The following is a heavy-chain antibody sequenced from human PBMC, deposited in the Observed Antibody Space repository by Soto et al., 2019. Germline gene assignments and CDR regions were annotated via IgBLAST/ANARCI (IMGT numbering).Heavy chain of an antibody. J-gene: IGHJ6*03. V-gene: IGHV2-5*02. CDR1: GFSLSTSGVG. D-gene: IGHD1-7*01. CDR3: AHSSRRYNWNYGTYYYYMDV. Sequence: QITLKESGPTLVKPTQTLTLTCPFSGFSLSTSGVGVCWIRQPPGKALEWLALIYWDDDTRYSPSLKSRLTITKDTSKNQVVHTMTNMDPVDTATYSCAHSSRRYNWNYGTYYYYMDVWGKGTTVTVSS. CDR2: IYWDDDT.